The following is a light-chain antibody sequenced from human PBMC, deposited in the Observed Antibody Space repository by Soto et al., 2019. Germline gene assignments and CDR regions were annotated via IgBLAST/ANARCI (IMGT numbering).Light chain of an antibody. CDR3: QQYNNWPRT. CDR2: GAS. J-gene: IGKJ2*01. CDR1: QSVSSN. V-gene: IGKV3-15*01. Sequence: RTRWPPNLSVPTGERATLSCRASQSVSSNLAWYQQRPGQAPRLLIYGASTRATGIPARFSGSGSGTEFTLTISSLQPEDFAVYYCQQYNNWPRTFGQGTKVEIK.